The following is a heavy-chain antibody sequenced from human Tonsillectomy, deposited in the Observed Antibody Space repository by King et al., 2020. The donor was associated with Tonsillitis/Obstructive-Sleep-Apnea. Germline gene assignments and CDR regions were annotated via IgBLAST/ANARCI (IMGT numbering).Heavy chain of an antibody. J-gene: IGHJ4*02. V-gene: IGHV3-49*05. CDR2: IRSKAYGGTT. Sequence: EVQLVESGGGLVKPGRSLRLSCTASGFTFGDYAMSWFRQAPGKGLEWVGFIRSKAYGGTTEYAASVKGRFTISRDDSKSIAYLQMNSLKTEDTAVYYCTGFVITFGGVILKEFDYWGQGTLVTVSS. CDR1: GFTFGDYA. D-gene: IGHD3-16*02. CDR3: TGFVITFGGVILKEFDY.